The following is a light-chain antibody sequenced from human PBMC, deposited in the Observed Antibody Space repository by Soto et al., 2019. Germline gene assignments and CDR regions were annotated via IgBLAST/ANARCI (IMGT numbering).Light chain of an antibody. CDR3: QQYPSYSLT. CDR1: QSISSW. Sequence: DIQMTQSPSTLSASVGDRVTITCRASQSISSWLAWYQQKPGKAPKLLIYKASSLEGGVPSRFSGSGSGTDFTLTISRLQPDDFATYYCQQYPSYSLTFGGGTKLDIK. CDR2: KAS. V-gene: IGKV1-5*03. J-gene: IGKJ4*01.